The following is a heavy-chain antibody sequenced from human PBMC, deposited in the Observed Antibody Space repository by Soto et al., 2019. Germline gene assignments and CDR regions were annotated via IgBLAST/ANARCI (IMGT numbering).Heavy chain of an antibody. CDR1: GGSISSSSYY. CDR3: ARVSGYDLTPHPFDI. D-gene: IGHD5-12*01. J-gene: IGHJ3*02. Sequence: QLQLQESGPGLVKPSETLSLTCTVSGGSISSSSYYWGWIRQPPGKGLEWIGSIYYSGRPYYNPSLKSRVTISVDTSKNQFSLKLSSVTAADTAVYYCARVSGYDLTPHPFDIWGQGTMVTVSS. V-gene: IGHV4-39*01. CDR2: IYYSGRP.